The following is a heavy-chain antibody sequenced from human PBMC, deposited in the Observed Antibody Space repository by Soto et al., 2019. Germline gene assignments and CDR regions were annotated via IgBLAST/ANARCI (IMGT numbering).Heavy chain of an antibody. J-gene: IGHJ6*02. V-gene: IGHV3-23*01. CDR3: AKVSTVSEYYYYYYGMDV. CDR1: GFTFSSYA. Sequence: GGSLRLSCAASGFTFSSYAMSWVRQAPGKGLEWVSAISGSGGSTYYADSVKGRFTISRDNSKNTLYLQMNSLRAEDTAVYYCAKVSTVSEYYYYYYGMDVWGQGTTVTVSS. CDR2: ISGSGGST. D-gene: IGHD4-4*01.